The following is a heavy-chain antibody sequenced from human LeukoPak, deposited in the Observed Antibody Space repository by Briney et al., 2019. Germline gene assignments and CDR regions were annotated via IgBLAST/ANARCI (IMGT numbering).Heavy chain of an antibody. Sequence: PGGSLRLSCAASEFTVSSNYMSWVRQAPGKGLEWVSVIYSGGSTYYADSVKGRFTISRHNSKNTLYLQMNSLRAEDTAVYYCARDSGYDWWAFDIWGQGTMVTVCS. V-gene: IGHV3-53*04. CDR3: ARDSGYDWWAFDI. CDR2: IYSGGST. D-gene: IGHD5-12*01. J-gene: IGHJ3*02. CDR1: EFTVSSNY.